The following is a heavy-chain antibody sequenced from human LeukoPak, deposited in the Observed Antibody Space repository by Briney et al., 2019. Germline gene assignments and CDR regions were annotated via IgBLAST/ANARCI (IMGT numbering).Heavy chain of an antibody. J-gene: IGHJ4*02. CDR3: AKGYYGSGSYLDY. CDR1: GFTFSSYG. CDR2: ISYDGSNK. Sequence: GGSLRLSCAASGFTFSSYGMHWVRQAPGKGLEWVAVISYDGSNKYYADSVKGRFTISRDNSKNTLYLQMNSLRAEDTAVYYCAKGYYGSGSYLDYWGQGTQVTVSS. V-gene: IGHV3-30*18. D-gene: IGHD3-10*01.